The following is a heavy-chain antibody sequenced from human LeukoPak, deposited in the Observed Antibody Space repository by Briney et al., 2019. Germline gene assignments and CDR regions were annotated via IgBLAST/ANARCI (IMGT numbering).Heavy chain of an antibody. D-gene: IGHD3-10*01. J-gene: IGHJ4*02. CDR2: IYHSGST. Sequence: SETLSLTCTVSGYSISSGYYWSWIRQPPGKGLEWIGSIYHSGSTYYNPSLKSRVTISVDTSKNQFSLKLSSVTAADTAVYYCARGDYGSGSYFDYWGQGTLVTVSS. V-gene: IGHV4-38-2*02. CDR3: ARGDYGSGSYFDY. CDR1: GYSISSGYY.